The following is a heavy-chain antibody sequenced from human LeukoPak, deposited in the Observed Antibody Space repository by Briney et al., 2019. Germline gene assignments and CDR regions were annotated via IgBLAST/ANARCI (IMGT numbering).Heavy chain of an antibody. V-gene: IGHV3-9*01. D-gene: IGHD6-13*01. CDR3: AKDARAAAGDAYFDY. CDR1: GFTFDDYA. CDR2: ISWNSGSI. Sequence: GGSLRLSCAASGFTFDDYAMHWVRQAPGKGLEWVSGISWNSGSIGYADSVKGRFTISRDNAKNSLCLQMNSLRAEDTALYYCAKDARAAAGDAYFDYWGQGTLVTVSS. J-gene: IGHJ4*02.